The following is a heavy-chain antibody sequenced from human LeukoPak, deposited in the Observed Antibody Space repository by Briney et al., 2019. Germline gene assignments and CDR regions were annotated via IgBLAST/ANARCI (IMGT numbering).Heavy chain of an antibody. J-gene: IGHJ4*02. CDR3: ARGSGADDY. CDR1: GYTFAGNY. Sequence: ASVKVSCKASGYTFAGNYMHWVRQAPGQGLEWMGWINPNSGDTKFAQKFQGRVTMTRDTSISTAYMELSRLRSDDTAVYYCARGSGADDYWGQGTLVTVSS. D-gene: IGHD4/OR15-4a*01. CDR2: INPNSGDT. V-gene: IGHV1-2*02.